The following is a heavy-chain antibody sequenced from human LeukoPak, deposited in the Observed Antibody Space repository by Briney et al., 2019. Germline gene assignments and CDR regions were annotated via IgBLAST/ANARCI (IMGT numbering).Heavy chain of an antibody. CDR2: IIPIFGTA. J-gene: IGHJ4*02. CDR1: GGTFSSYA. Sequence: SVKVSCKASGGTFSSYAISWVRQAPGQGLERMGGIIPIFGTANYAQKFQGRVTITTDESTSTAYMELSSLRSEDTAACYCAREVVAGTFDYWGEGTRVAVSS. V-gene: IGHV1-69*05. CDR3: AREVVAGTFDY. D-gene: IGHD6-19*01.